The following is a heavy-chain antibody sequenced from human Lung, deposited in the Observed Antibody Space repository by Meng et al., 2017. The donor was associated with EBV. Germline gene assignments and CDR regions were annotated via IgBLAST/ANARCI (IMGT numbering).Heavy chain of an antibody. V-gene: IGHV4-34*01. CDR2: ITYSDGI. D-gene: IGHD2-8*01. Sequence: VQLQRWGAGQLTPAYTLCPSGAAYGCSFGCYDCSWLREPPGKGLGLIGEITYSDGINYDQTLQSGVTISTDTSNSTVSLKLSSVSAADTAVYYCARELCRVWKIVWAFDFWGQGTLVTVSS. J-gene: IGHJ4*02. CDR1: GCSFGCYD. CDR3: ARELCRVWKIVWAFDF.